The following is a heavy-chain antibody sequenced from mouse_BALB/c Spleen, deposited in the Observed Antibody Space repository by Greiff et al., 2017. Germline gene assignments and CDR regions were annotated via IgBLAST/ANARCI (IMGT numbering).Heavy chain of an antibody. CDR1: GYTFTSYW. J-gene: IGHJ4*01. D-gene: IGHD1-2*01. Sequence: VKLMGSGAELAKPGASVKMSCKASGYTFTSYWMHWVKQRPGQGLEWIGYINPSTGYTEYNQKFKDKATLTADKSSSTAYMQLSSLTSEDSAVYYCARREIIHYYGYEAMDYWGQGTSVTVSS. V-gene: IGHV1-7*01. CDR3: ARREIIHYYGYEAMDY. CDR2: INPSTGYT.